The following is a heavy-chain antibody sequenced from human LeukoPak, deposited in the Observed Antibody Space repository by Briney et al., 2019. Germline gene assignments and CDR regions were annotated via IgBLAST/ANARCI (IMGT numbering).Heavy chain of an antibody. CDR1: GFTFSSYG. Sequence: PGGSLRLSCAASGFTFSSYGMQWVRQAPGKELEWVAFIRYDGSNKYYADSVKGRFTISRDNSKNTLYLQMNSLRAEDTAVYYCTTDVSQFLSVSSYYSDSSGLDYWGQGTLVTVSS. CDR2: IRYDGSNK. J-gene: IGHJ4*02. D-gene: IGHD3-22*01. V-gene: IGHV3-30*02. CDR3: TTDVSQFLSVSSYYSDSSGLDY.